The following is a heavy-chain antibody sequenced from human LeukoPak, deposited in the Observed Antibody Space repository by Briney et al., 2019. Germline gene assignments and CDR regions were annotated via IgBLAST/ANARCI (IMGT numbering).Heavy chain of an antibody. V-gene: IGHV1-2*02. CDR1: GYTFTGYY. CDR2: INPNSGGT. Sequence: ASVKVSCKASGYTFTGYYMHWVRQAPGQGLEWMGWINPNSGGTNYAQKFQGRVTMTRDTSISTAYMELNRLRSDDTAVYYCARDVSPAHYDFWSGYEGDPWGQGTLVTVSS. J-gene: IGHJ5*02. D-gene: IGHD3-3*01. CDR3: ARDVSPAHYDFWSGYEGDP.